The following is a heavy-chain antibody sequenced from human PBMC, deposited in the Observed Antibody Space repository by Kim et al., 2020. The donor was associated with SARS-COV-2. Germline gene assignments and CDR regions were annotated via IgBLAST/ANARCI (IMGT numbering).Heavy chain of an antibody. D-gene: IGHD6-13*01. CDR1: GGSISSYY. Sequence: SETLSLTCTVSGGSISSYYWSWIRQPPGKGLEWIGYIYYSGSTNYNPSLKSRVTISVDTSKNQFSLKLSSVTAADTAVYYCARDLPMRDSSSWYYFDYWGQGTLVTVSS. CDR2: IYYSGST. V-gene: IGHV4-59*01. J-gene: IGHJ4*02. CDR3: ARDLPMRDSSSWYYFDY.